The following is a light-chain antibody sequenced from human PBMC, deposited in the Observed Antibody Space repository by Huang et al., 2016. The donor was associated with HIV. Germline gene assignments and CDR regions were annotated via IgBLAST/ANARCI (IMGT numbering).Light chain of an antibody. CDR2: DTS. J-gene: IGKJ2*01. CDR1: QSISIW. CDR3: QRYNTFPYT. V-gene: IGKV1-5*01. Sequence: DIQMTQSPSTLSASVGDRVTITCRASQSISIWLAWYQQKPGKAHKLLIYDTSSLQSGVPSRFSGSGSGTEFSLTIGRLQPDRFATYDCQRYNTFPYTFGQGTKLDIK.